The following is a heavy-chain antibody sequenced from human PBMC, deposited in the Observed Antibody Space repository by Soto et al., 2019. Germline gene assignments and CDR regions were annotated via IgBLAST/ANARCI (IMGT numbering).Heavy chain of an antibody. CDR3: AKVKDSSGWSYFDY. Sequence: GGSLRLSCAASGFTFDDYAMHWVRQAPGKGLEWVSGISWNSGSIGYADSVKGRFTISRDNAKNSLYLQMNSLRAEDTALYYCAKVKDSSGWSYFDYWGQGTLVTVSS. CDR1: GFTFDDYA. J-gene: IGHJ4*02. CDR2: ISWNSGSI. D-gene: IGHD6-19*01. V-gene: IGHV3-9*01.